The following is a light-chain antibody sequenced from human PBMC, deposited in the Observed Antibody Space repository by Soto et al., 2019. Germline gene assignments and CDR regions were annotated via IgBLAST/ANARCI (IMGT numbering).Light chain of an antibody. Sequence: QSVLTQPPSASGTPGQRVTISCSGSSSNIGSETVNWYQQVPGTAPKLLIYANNQRPSGVPDRFSVSKSGTSASLAIGGLESEDEADYYCAAWEDSLKGWVFGGGTKVTVL. V-gene: IGLV1-44*01. J-gene: IGLJ3*02. CDR3: AAWEDSLKGWV. CDR2: ANN. CDR1: SSNIGSET.